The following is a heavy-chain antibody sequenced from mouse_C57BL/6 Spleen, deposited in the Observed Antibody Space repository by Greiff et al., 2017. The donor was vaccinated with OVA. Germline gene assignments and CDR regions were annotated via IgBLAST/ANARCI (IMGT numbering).Heavy chain of an antibody. D-gene: IGHD2-1*01. CDR1: GFTFSSYT. V-gene: IGHV5-9*01. CDR3: ARRAGNRYYFDY. J-gene: IGHJ2*01. CDR2: ISGGGGNT. Sequence: EVKLMESGGGLVKPGGSLKLSCAASGFTFSSYTMSWVRQTPEKRLEWVATISGGGGNTYYPDSVKGRFTISRDNAKNTLYLQMSSLRSEDTALYYCARRAGNRYYFDYWGQGTTLTVSS.